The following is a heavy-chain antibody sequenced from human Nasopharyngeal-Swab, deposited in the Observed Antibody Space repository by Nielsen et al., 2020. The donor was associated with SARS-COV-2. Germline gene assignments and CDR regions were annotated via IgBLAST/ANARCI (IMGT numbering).Heavy chain of an antibody. Sequence: GESLKISCAASGFTFSSYWMNWVRQVPGKGLVWVSRIDTDGSTTDHADSVKGRFTISRDNAKNSLYLQMNNLRAEDTALYYCAREPVGDYAFDYWGPGTLVTVSS. J-gene: IGHJ4*02. V-gene: IGHV3-74*01. CDR3: AREPVGDYAFDY. CDR2: IDTDGSTT. CDR1: GFTFSSYW. D-gene: IGHD4-17*01.